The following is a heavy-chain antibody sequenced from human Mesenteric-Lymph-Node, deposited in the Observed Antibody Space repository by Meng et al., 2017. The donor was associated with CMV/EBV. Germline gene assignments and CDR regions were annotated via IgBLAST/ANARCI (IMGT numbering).Heavy chain of an antibody. D-gene: IGHD6-13*01. J-gene: IGHJ2*01. CDR1: GFMFDDYA. CDR3: AKAGYNSIWYQVDWYLDL. CDR2: ISWSSGSI. V-gene: IGHV3-9*01. Sequence: GGSLRLSCIASGFMFDDYAMHWVRQAPGKGLEWVSSISWSSGSIVYADSVKGRFTISRDSAKNSLYLQMLSLRPEDTALYYCAKAGYNSIWYQVDWYLDLWGRGTLVTVSS.